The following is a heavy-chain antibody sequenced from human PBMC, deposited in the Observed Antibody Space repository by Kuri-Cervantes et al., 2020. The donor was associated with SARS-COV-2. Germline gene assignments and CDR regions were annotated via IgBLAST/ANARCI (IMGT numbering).Heavy chain of an antibody. D-gene: IGHD4-17*01. CDR2: ISGSGGST. CDR3: AREGITVSPYFDY. J-gene: IGHJ4*02. CDR1: GFSLSNAG. V-gene: IGHV3-23*01. Sequence: LTLTCTVSGFSLSNAGMCVSWIRQPPGKALEWVSAISGSGGSTYYADSVKGRFTISRDNSKNTLYLQMNSLRAEDTAVYYCAREGITVSPYFDYWGRGTLVTVSS.